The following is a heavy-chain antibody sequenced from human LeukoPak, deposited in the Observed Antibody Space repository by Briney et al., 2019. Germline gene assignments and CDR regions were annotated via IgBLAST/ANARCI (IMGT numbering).Heavy chain of an antibody. V-gene: IGHV3-66*01. J-gene: IGHJ4*02. CDR1: GFTVSSNY. Sequence: GGSLRLSCAASGFTVSSNYMSWARQAPGKGLEWVSVIYSGGSTYYADSVKGRFTISRDNSKNMLYLQMNSLRAEDTAVYYCARGGRMTTVTSYYFDYWGQGTLVTVSS. D-gene: IGHD4-17*01. CDR2: IYSGGST. CDR3: ARGGRMTTVTSYYFDY.